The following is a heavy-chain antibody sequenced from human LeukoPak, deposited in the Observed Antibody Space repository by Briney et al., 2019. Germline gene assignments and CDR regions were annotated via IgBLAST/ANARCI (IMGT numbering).Heavy chain of an antibody. V-gene: IGHV1-69*05. D-gene: IGHD1-1*01. CDR3: ARGQLERRSWYFDL. Sequence: ASVKVSCKASGGTFSSYAISWVRQAPGQGLEWMGGIIPIFGTANYAQKFQGRVTITTDESTSTAYMELSSLRSEDTAVYYCARGQLERRSWYFDLWGRGTLVTVSS. CDR2: IIPIFGTA. CDR1: GGTFSSYA. J-gene: IGHJ2*01.